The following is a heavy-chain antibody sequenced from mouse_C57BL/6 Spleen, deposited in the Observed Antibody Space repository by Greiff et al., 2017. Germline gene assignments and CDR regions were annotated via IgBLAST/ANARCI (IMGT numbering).Heavy chain of an antibody. Sequence: VQLQQSGAGLVAPSQSLSLTCTVSGFSFTSYCVHWVRQPPGQGLGWLVVIWSDGSTTYNSALKSRLSISKDNSKSQVFLKMNSLQTDDTAMYYCARDYYGSSYNYFDYWGQGTTLTVSS. D-gene: IGHD1-1*01. V-gene: IGHV2-6*03. CDR2: IWSDGST. CDR3: ARDYYGSSYNYFDY. CDR1: GFSFTSYC. J-gene: IGHJ2*01.